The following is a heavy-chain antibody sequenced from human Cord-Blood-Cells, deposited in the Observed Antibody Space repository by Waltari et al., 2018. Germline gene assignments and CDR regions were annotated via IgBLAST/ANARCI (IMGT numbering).Heavy chain of an antibody. D-gene: IGHD3-3*01. CDR3: ARDYPEDFWSGYSYYYYYYMDV. J-gene: IGHJ6*03. CDR1: GFTVSSNY. Sequence: EVQLVESGGGLIQPGGSLRLSCAASGFTVSSNYMSWVRQAPGKGREWVSVIYSGGSTYYADSVKGRFTISRDNSKNTLYLQMNSLRAEDTAVYYCARDYPEDFWSGYSYYYYYYMDVWGKGTTVTVSS. V-gene: IGHV3-53*01. CDR2: IYSGGST.